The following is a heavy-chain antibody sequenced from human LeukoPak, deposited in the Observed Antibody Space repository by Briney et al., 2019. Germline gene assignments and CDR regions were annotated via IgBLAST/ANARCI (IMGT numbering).Heavy chain of an antibody. Sequence: PSQTLSLTCTVSGGSISSGGYYWSWIRQHPGKGLEWIGYIYYSGSTYYNPSLKSRVTISVDTSKNQFSLKLSSVTAADTAVYYCARDRWTRDYYYMDVWGKGTTVTVSS. CDR1: GGSISSGGYY. CDR3: ARDRWTRDYYYMDV. J-gene: IGHJ6*03. V-gene: IGHV4-31*03. D-gene: IGHD3/OR15-3a*01. CDR2: IYYSGST.